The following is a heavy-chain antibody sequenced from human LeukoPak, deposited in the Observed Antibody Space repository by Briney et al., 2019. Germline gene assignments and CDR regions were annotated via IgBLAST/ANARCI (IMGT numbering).Heavy chain of an antibody. CDR2: IRSKANSYAT. V-gene: IGHV3-73*01. J-gene: IGHJ4*02. CDR1: GFTFSGSA. CDR3: TRRDYIRDFDY. D-gene: IGHD3-10*01. Sequence: GGSLRLSCAASGFTFSGSAMHLFRQASGKGREWVGRIRSKANSYATAYAASVKGRFTISRDDSKNTAYLQMNSLKTEDTAVYYCTRRDYIRDFDYWGQGTLVTVSS.